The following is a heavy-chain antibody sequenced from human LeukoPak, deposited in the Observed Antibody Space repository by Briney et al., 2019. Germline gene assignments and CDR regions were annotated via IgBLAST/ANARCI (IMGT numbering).Heavy chain of an antibody. D-gene: IGHD5-18*01. CDR2: IYYSGST. CDR1: GGSISRYH. Sequence: PSETLSLTCTVSGGSISRYHWSWIRQPPGKGLEWIGYIYYSGSTNYNPSLKCRVTISVDTSKNQFSLKLSSVTAADTAVYYCARHRPPDCGNSYGPIDYWGQGTLVTVSS. V-gene: IGHV4-59*08. CDR3: ARHRPPDCGNSYGPIDY. J-gene: IGHJ4*02.